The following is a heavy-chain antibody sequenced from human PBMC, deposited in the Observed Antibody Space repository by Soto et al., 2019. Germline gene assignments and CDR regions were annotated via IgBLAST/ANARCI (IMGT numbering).Heavy chain of an antibody. CDR2: ISSSSSYI. D-gene: IGHD3-9*01. J-gene: IGHJ6*03. CDR3: ARVGHYDILTGYYHYYYYYYMDV. V-gene: IGHV3-21*01. Sequence: EVQLVESGGGLVKPGGSLRLSCAASGFTFSSYSMNWVRQAPGKGLEWVSSISSSSSYIYYADSVKGRFTISRDNAKNSLYLQMNSLRAEDTAVYYCARVGHYDILTGYYHYYYYYYMDVWGKGTTVTVSS. CDR1: GFTFSSYS.